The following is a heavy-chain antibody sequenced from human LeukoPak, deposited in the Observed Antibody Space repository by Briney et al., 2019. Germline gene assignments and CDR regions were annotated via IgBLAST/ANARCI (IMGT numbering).Heavy chain of an antibody. D-gene: IGHD6-13*01. CDR3: ARLSALAAAGTNRPFDY. V-gene: IGHV1-69*04. J-gene: IGHJ4*02. CDR2: IIPILGIA. CDR1: RGTFSSYA. Sequence: SVKVSCKASRGTFSSYAISWVRQAPGQGLEWMGRIIPILGIANYAQKFQGRVTITADKSTSTAYMELSSLRSEDTAVYYCARLSALAAAGTNRPFDYWGQGTLVAVSS.